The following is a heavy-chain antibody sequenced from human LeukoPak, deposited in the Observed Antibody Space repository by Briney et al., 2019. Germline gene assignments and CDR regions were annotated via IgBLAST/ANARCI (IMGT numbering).Heavy chain of an antibody. V-gene: IGHV3-30*18. CDR3: AKDQGASRTVVTPGIDY. CDR1: GFTFSSYG. Sequence: GGSLRLSCAASGFTFSSYGMHWVRQAPGKGLEWVAVISYDGSNKYYADSVKGRFTISRDNSKNTLYLQMNSLRAEDTAVYYCAKDQGASRTVVTPGIDYWGQGTLVTVSS. CDR2: ISYDGSNK. D-gene: IGHD4-23*01. J-gene: IGHJ4*02.